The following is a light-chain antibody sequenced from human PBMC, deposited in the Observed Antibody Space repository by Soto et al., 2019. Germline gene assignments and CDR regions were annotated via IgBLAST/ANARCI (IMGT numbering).Light chain of an antibody. CDR1: QRVNNY. CDR3: QQYNSYS. J-gene: IGKJ1*01. CDR2: AAS. V-gene: IGKV1-5*01. Sequence: DVQMTESPSSLSASVGDRVTITCRASQRVNNYLNWYQHKPGKAPKLLIHAASSLQSGVPSRFSGSGSGTEFTLTISSLQPDDFATYYCQQYNSYSFGQGTKVEIK.